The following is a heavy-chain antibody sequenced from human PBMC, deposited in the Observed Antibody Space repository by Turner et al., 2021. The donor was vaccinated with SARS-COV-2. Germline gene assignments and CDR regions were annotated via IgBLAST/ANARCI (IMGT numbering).Heavy chain of an antibody. V-gene: IGHV1-8*01. D-gene: IGHD6-13*01. CDR3: ASLYQGIAAAAISWFDP. J-gene: IGHJ5*02. Sequence: QVQLVQSGAEVKKPGASVKVSCKASGYTFTSYDINWVRQATGQGLEWMGWMNPNSDYTGYAQKFQGRVTMTRNTSISTAYMELSSLRSEDTAVYYCASLYQGIAAAAISWFDPWGQGTLVTVSS. CDR2: MNPNSDYT. CDR1: GYTFTSYD.